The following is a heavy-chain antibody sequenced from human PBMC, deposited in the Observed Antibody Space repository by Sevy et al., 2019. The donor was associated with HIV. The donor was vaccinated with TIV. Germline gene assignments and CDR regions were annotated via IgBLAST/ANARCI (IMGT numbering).Heavy chain of an antibody. CDR1: GFTLSNYG. V-gene: IGHV3-23*01. Sequence: GGSLRLSCAASGFTLSNYGMSWVRQTPGKGLEWVSAISGSADATYYTDSVKGRFTISRDNSKNTVYLQMNSLRAEDTAVYYCVKEVSQYSYSDYWGQGALVTVSS. CDR3: VKEVSQYSYSDY. J-gene: IGHJ4*02. D-gene: IGHD5-18*01. CDR2: ISGSADAT.